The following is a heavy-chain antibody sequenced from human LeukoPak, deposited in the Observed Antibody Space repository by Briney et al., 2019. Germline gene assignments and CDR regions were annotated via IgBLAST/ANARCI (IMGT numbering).Heavy chain of an antibody. Sequence: TSETLSLTCTVSGVSISSYYWSWIRQPAGKGLEWIGRIYTSGSTNYNPSLKSRVTISVKTSKNQFSLKLRSVTAADTAVYYCARVTGYTIEDYFDYWGQGTLVTVSS. D-gene: IGHD3-9*01. CDR1: GVSISSYY. CDR3: ARVTGYTIEDYFDY. CDR2: IYTSGST. J-gene: IGHJ4*02. V-gene: IGHV4-4*07.